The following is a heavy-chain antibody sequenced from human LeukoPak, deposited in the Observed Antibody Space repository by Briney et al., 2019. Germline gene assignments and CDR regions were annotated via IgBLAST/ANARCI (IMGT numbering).Heavy chain of an antibody. Sequence: PSETLSLTCAVYGGSFSGYYWSWIRQPPGKGLEWIGEINHSGSTNYNPSLKSRVTISVDTSKNQFSLKLSSVTAADTAVYYCASGTRVLLWFGEFFYRPNWFDPWGQGTLVTVSS. CDR2: INHSGST. V-gene: IGHV4-34*01. D-gene: IGHD3-10*01. J-gene: IGHJ5*02. CDR1: GGSFSGYY. CDR3: ASGTRVLLWFGEFFYRPNWFDP.